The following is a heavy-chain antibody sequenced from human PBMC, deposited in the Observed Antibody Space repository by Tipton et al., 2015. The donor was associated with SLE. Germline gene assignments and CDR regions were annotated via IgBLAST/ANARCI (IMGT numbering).Heavy chain of an antibody. J-gene: IGHJ4*02. CDR3: AGHGGYYFDY. D-gene: IGHD4-23*01. Sequence: TLSLTCAVYGGSFSGYYRSWIRQPPGKGLEWIGEINHSGRTNYNPSLKSRVTISVDTSKNQFSLKLSSVNAADTAVYYCAGHGGYYFDYWGQGTLVTVSS. V-gene: IGHV4-34*01. CDR2: INHSGRT. CDR1: GGSFSGYY.